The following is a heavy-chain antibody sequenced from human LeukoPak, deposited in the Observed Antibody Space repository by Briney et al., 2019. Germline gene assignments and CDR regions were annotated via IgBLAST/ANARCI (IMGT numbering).Heavy chain of an antibody. CDR3: ATHPQTSTVQYSRSDY. D-gene: IGHD6-6*01. Sequence: SVKVSCKASGGTFSSYAISWVRQAPGQGLEWMGGIIPIFGTANYAQKFQGRVTITADESTSTAYMELSSLRSEDTAVYYCATHPQTSTVQYSRSDYCGQGTLVTVSS. V-gene: IGHV1-69*13. CDR2: IIPIFGTA. CDR1: GGTFSSYA. J-gene: IGHJ4*02.